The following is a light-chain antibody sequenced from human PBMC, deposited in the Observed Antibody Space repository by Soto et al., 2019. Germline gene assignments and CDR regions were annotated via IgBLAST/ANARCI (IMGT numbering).Light chain of an antibody. V-gene: IGKV1-8*01. Sequence: AIRMTQSPSSLSASAGDRVAIACRASQDVGRYLAWYQQKPGQAPKLLIYGASTLQSGFPSRFSGGGSGTAYTLPNRCPQSEDFATYHCQHYKNYPWTFGQGTQAEIK. CDR2: GAS. CDR3: QHYKNYPWT. J-gene: IGKJ1*01. CDR1: QDVGRY.